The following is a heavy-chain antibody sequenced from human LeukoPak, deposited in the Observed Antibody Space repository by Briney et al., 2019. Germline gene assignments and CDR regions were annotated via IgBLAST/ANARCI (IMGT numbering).Heavy chain of an antibody. CDR2: ISSSGSTI. CDR3: ARSVLAAIQDGWFDP. D-gene: IGHD2-2*02. Sequence: GGSLRLSCAASGFTFSDYYMSWIRQAPGKGLEWVSYISSSGSTIYYADSVKGRFTISRDNAKNSLYLQMNSLRAEDTAVYYCARSVLAAIQDGWFDPWGQGTLVTVSS. J-gene: IGHJ5*02. CDR1: GFTFSDYY. V-gene: IGHV3-11*01.